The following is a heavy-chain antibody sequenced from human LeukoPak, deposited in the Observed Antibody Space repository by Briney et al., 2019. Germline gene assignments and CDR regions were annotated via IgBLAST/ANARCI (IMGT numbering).Heavy chain of an antibody. CDR3: AREGRLRSNWFDP. J-gene: IGHJ5*02. CDR1: GGTFSSYA. Sequence: SVKVSCKASGGTFSSYAISWVRQAPGQGLEWMGRIIPIFGTANYAQKFQGRVTITTDEYTSTAYMELSSLRSEDTAVYYCAREGRLRSNWFDPWGQGTLVTVSS. V-gene: IGHV1-69*05. CDR2: IIPIFGTA. D-gene: IGHD3-16*01.